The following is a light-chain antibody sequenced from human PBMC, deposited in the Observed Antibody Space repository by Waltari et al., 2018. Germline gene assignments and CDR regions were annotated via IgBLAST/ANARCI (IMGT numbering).Light chain of an antibody. CDR1: SSDVGGYNY. CDR3: SSYGGSNNYV. V-gene: IGLV2-8*01. Sequence: QSALTQPPSASGSPGQQVTVPCTGTSSDVGGYNYVSWYQHHPGKAPNLMIYEVSKRPSGVPDRFSGSKSGNTASLTVSGLQAEDEADYYCSSYGGSNNYVFGTGTKVTVL. J-gene: IGLJ1*01. CDR2: EVS.